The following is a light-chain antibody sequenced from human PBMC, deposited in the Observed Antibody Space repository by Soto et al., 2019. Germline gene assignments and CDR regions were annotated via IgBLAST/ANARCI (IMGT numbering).Light chain of an antibody. V-gene: IGLV2-14*01. Sequence: QSALTQPASVSGSPGQSITISCTGTSSDLGGYNFVSWYQHHPGKAPKLMIYQVSNRPSGVSNRFSGSKSGNTASLSISGLQAEDEADYYCCSYAGSYTEVFGTGTKVTVL. CDR1: SSDLGGYNF. CDR2: QVS. CDR3: CSYAGSYTEV. J-gene: IGLJ1*01.